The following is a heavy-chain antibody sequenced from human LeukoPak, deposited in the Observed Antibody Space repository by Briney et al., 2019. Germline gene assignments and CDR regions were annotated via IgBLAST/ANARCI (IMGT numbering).Heavy chain of an antibody. CDR2: IDPDKSYT. CDR1: GYSFTSYW. J-gene: IGHJ4*02. V-gene: IGHV5-10-1*01. CDR3: TRQFGGSYNDDY. D-gene: IGHD2-15*01. Sequence: GQSLKISCKVSGYSFTSYWIGWVRQIPGKGLERMGRIDPDKSYTNYSPSFQGHATIPGDKSITTAYLHWSSLNATATAMNYFTRQFGGSYNDDYWGQGTLVSVSS.